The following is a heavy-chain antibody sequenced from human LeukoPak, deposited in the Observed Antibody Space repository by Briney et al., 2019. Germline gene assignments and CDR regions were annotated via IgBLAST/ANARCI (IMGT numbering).Heavy chain of an antibody. D-gene: IGHD2-15*01. CDR3: AKDIRPPGYCSGGSCYSSSY. CDR1: GLTHSSYA. CDR2: MSGSGGST. V-gene: IGHV3-23*01. Sequence: PGESLRLSCAPSGLTHSSYAMSWLRPPPAKGLAWVSAMSGSGGSTYHAGAVKGRFTISRDNSKNTPYLQMNSLRAEDTAVYYCAKDIRPPGYCSGGSCYSSSYWGQRTLVTVSS. J-gene: IGHJ4*02.